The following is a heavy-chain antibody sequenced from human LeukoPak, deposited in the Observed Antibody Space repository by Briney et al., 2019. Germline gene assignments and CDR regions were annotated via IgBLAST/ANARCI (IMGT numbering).Heavy chain of an antibody. CDR2: INQDGGQK. V-gene: IGHV3-7*05. CDR3: TKGYSGVDIYAFDV. J-gene: IGHJ3*01. Sequence: GGSLRLSCAASGLTFSRYWMSWVRQAPGKGLEWVANINQDGGQKYYVDSVKGRFTISRDHAKNSLYLQMNSLQTEDTAVYHCTKGYSGVDIYAFDVWGQGTMVTVSS. CDR1: GLTFSRYW. D-gene: IGHD5-12*01.